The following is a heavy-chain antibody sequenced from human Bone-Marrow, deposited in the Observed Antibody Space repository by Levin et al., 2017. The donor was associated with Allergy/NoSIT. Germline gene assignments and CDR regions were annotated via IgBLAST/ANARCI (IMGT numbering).Heavy chain of an antibody. CDR3: ASAMPGSGTPPNFDS. D-gene: IGHD3-10*01. CDR2: INPKSGGT. Sequence: ASVKVSCKSSGYTFTDYFLHWVRQAPGQGLEWMGWINPKSGGTNYAHKFRGRVTLTIDTSMTTVYMDLSRLRSHDTALFYCASAMPGSGTPPNFDSWGQGTLVAVSS. CDR1: GYTFTDYF. J-gene: IGHJ4*02. V-gene: IGHV1-2*02.